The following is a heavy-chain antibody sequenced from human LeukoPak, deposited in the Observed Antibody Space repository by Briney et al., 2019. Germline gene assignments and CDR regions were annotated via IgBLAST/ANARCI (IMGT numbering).Heavy chain of an antibody. D-gene: IGHD7-27*01. CDR3: AKGTGDAGYYFDY. Sequence: GGSLRLSRAASGFTFSSYAMSWVRQAPGKGLEWVSSIRVGGETHYADSVKGRFTISRDNSENTLYLQMSGLRVEDTAVYHCAKGTGDAGYYFDYWGQGTLVTVSS. CDR1: GFTFSSYA. J-gene: IGHJ4*02. V-gene: IGHV3-23*01. CDR2: IRVGGET.